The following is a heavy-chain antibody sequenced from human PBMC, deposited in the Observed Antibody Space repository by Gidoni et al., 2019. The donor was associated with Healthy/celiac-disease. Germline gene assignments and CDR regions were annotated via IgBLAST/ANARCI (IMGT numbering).Heavy chain of an antibody. D-gene: IGHD3-10*01. CDR1: GFTFSSYG. Sequence: QVQLVESGGGVVQPGRSLRLSCAASGFTFSSYGMHWVRQAPGKGLEWVAVIAYDGSNKYYADSVKGRFTISRDNSKNTLYLQMNSLRAEDTAVYYCAKAAYYYGSGSYLNFDYWGQGTLVTVSS. CDR3: AKAAYYYGSGSYLNFDY. J-gene: IGHJ4*02. V-gene: IGHV3-30*18. CDR2: IAYDGSNK.